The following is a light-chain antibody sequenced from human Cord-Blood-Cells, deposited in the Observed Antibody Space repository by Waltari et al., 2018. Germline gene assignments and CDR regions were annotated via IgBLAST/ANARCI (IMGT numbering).Light chain of an antibody. CDR3: QQSYSTPWT. J-gene: IGKJ1*01. CDR2: AAS. V-gene: IGKV1-39*01. CDR1: QSISSY. Sequence: DIQMTQSPSSPSASVGDRVTLTCRARQSISSYLNWYQQKPGKAPKLLIYAASSLQSGVPSRFSGSGSGTDFTLTISSLQPEDFATYYCQQSYSTPWTFGQGTKVEIK.